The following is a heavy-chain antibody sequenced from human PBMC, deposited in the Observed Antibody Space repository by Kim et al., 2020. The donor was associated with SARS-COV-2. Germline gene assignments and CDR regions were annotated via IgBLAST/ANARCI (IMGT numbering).Heavy chain of an antibody. Sequence: TYYAGSGKGRFPISRDKSKNTLYLQMNSLRAEDTAVYYCARDFYGSGSLSWGQGTLVTVSS. CDR2: T. CDR3: ARDFYGSGSLS. V-gene: IGHV3-53*01. D-gene: IGHD3-10*01. J-gene: IGHJ5*02.